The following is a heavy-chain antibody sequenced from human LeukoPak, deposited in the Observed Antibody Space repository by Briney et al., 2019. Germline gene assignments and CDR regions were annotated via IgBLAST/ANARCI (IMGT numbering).Heavy chain of an antibody. D-gene: IGHD3-10*01. CDR3: AKDPLGVRGVIHPPNYFDY. CDR1: GFTFSSYG. Sequence: GRSLRLSRAASGFTFSSYGMHWVRQAPGKGLEWVAVISYDGSNKYYADSVKGRFTISRDNSKNTLYLQMNSLRAEDTAVYYCAKDPLGVRGVIHPPNYFDYWGQETLVTVSS. CDR2: ISYDGSNK. V-gene: IGHV3-30*18. J-gene: IGHJ4*02.